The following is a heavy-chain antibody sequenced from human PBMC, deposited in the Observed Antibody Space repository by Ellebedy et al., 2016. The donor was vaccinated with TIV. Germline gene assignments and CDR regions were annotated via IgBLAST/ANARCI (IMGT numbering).Heavy chain of an antibody. J-gene: IGHJ4*02. D-gene: IGHD3-22*01. CDR3: ARDLHYYDSSGYYPFDY. Sequence: ASVKVSCXASGYTFTSYAITWVRQAPGQGLEWMGKVNPRGGSTSYAQKFQGRVTMTSDTSTSTVYMELSSLRSEDTAVYYCARDLHYYDSSGYYPFDYWGQGTLVTVSS. CDR1: GYTFTSYA. V-gene: IGHV1-46*01. CDR2: VNPRGGST.